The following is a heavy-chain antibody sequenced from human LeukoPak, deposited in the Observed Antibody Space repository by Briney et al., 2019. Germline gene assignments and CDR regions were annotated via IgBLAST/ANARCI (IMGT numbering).Heavy chain of an antibody. CDR1: GFTFSSSW. V-gene: IGHV3-74*01. CDR2: VNGDGGGI. CDR3: ARLGS. J-gene: IGHJ3*01. Sequence: GGSLRFSCAASGFTFSSSWMHWVRQVPGKGLVWVSRVNGDGGGIAYADSVKGRFTISRDNAKNTLYLQMNSLRAEDTALYYCARLGSWGQGTMVTVSS.